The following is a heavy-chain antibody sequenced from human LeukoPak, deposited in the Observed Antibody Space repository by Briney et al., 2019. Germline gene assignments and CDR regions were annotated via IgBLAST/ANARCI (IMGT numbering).Heavy chain of an antibody. CDR2: ISSSSGYT. CDR3: AREYSSGWYSSFHFDY. CDR1: GFTFSDYY. D-gene: IGHD6-19*01. Sequence: GGSLRLSCAASGFTFSDYYMSWIRQAPGKGLEWVSYISSSSGYTNYADSVKGRFTISRDNAKNSLYLQMNSLRAEDTAVYYCAREYSSGWYSSFHFDYWGQGTLVTVSS. J-gene: IGHJ4*02. V-gene: IGHV3-11*06.